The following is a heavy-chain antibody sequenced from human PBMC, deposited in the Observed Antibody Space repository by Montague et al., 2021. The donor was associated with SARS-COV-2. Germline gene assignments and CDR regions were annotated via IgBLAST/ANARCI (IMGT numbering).Heavy chain of an antibody. Sequence: ETLSLTCAVYGGSFSGYYWSWIRQPPEKGLEWIGEINQSGRTNNNPSLKSRVIISVDTSKNQFSLKLSSVTAADTAVYYCARRGSSVWGVTVSTELDYRGQGILVIVSS. CDR1: GGSFSGYY. CDR2: INQSGRT. V-gene: IGHV4-34*01. CDR3: ARRGSSVWGVTVSTELDY. J-gene: IGHJ4*02. D-gene: IGHD3-10*01.